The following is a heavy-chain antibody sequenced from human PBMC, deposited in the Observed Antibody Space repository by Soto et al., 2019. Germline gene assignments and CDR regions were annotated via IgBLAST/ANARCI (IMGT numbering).Heavy chain of an antibody. Sequence: QVQLVESGGGVVQPGRSLRLSCAASGFTFSSYGMHWVRQAPGKGLEWVAVISYDGSNKYYADSVKGRFTISRENSKNTLYLQMNSLRAEDTAVYYCAKEGYCSGGSCFYYYYYGMDVWGQGTTVTVSS. CDR1: GFTFSSYG. CDR2: ISYDGSNK. V-gene: IGHV3-30*18. D-gene: IGHD2-15*01. J-gene: IGHJ6*02. CDR3: AKEGYCSGGSCFYYYYYGMDV.